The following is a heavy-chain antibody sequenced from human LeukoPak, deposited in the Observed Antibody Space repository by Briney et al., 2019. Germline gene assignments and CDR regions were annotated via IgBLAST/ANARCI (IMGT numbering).Heavy chain of an antibody. CDR3: ARGDNIVVVPAANN. J-gene: IGHJ1*01. V-gene: IGHV4-30-2*01. CDR1: GGSISSGGYY. CDR2: IYHSGST. Sequence: PSETLSLTCTVSGGSISSGGYYWSWIRQPPGKGLEWIGYIYHSGSTYYNLSLKSRVTTSVDRSKNQFSLKLSSVTAADTAVYYCARGDNIVVVPAANNWGQGTLVTVSS. D-gene: IGHD2-2*01.